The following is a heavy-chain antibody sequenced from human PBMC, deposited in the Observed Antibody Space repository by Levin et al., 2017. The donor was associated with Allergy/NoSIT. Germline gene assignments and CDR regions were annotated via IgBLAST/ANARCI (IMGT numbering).Heavy chain of an antibody. Sequence: GGSLRLSCAASGFISSDYMNWVRQAPGKGLAWVSITLGGGNTYYADSVKGRFIISRDNSKSTLYLQMNNLRAEDTAIYYCARDRAYAFDIWGQGTMVTVSS. V-gene: IGHV3-66*01. CDR3: ARDRAYAFDI. CDR2: TLGGGNT. CDR1: GFISSDY. J-gene: IGHJ3*02. D-gene: IGHD3-10*01.